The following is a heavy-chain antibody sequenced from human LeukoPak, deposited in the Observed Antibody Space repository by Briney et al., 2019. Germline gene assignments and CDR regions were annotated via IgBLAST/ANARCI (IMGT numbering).Heavy chain of an antibody. CDR3: VKWGPYCSTHYCPALES. J-gene: IGHJ4*02. Sequence: GGSLRLSCTASGFMFSDYWMSWVRQARGKGPEWVANVNPAGSQQYSVDSLKGRFTVSRDNAKKSFYLQMNYLRAEDTAVYYCVKWGPYCSTHYCPALESWGQGTLVTVSS. D-gene: IGHD4-11*01. CDR2: VNPAGSQQ. CDR1: GFMFSDYW. V-gene: IGHV3-7*01.